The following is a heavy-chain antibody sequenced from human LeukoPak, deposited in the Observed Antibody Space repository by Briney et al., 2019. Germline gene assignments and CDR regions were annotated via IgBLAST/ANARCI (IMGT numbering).Heavy chain of an antibody. CDR2: ISASGGST. D-gene: IGHD2-15*01. V-gene: IGHV3-23*01. CDR1: GSTFSSSA. Sequence: GGSLRLSCAASGSTFSSSAMSWVRQAPGKGLEWVSTISASGGSTYYAVSVKGRFTISRDDSENTLYLQMNSLRAEDTAVYYCAKGGGWFDPWGQGTLVTVSS. J-gene: IGHJ5*02. CDR3: AKGGGWFDP.